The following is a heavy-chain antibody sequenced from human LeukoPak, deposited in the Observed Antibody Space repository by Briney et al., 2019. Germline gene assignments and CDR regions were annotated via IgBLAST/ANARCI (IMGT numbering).Heavy chain of an antibody. D-gene: IGHD3-22*01. V-gene: IGHV3-21*01. J-gene: IGHJ3*02. Sequence: GGSLRLSCAASEFTFSDYYMNWVRQAPGKGLEWVSSISSSSSYIYYADSVKGRFTISRDNAKNSLYLQMNSLRAEDTAVYYCASPGSSGRNNAFDIWGQGTMVTVSS. CDR2: ISSSSSYI. CDR1: EFTFSDYY. CDR3: ASPGSSGRNNAFDI.